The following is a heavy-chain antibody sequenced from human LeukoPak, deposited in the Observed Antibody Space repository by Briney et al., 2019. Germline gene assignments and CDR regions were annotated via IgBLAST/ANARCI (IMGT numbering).Heavy chain of an antibody. J-gene: IGHJ4*02. V-gene: IGHV4-34*01. CDR1: GGSFSGYY. CDR3: ARGEYSGSTYYFDY. D-gene: IGHD1-26*01. Sequence: PSETLSLTCAVYGGSFSGYYWSWIRQPPGKGLEWIGEINHNGSTNYNPSLKSRVTISVDTSKNQFSLKLSSVTAADTAVYCCARGEYSGSTYYFDYWGQGTLVTVSS. CDR2: INHNGST.